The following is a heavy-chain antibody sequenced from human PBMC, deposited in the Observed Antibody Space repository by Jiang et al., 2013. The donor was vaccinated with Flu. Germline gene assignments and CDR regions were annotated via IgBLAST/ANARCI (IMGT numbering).Heavy chain of an antibody. V-gene: IGHV1-69*01. D-gene: IGHD3-3*01. CDR2: IIPIFGIA. CDR3: ARGLRFLEWQLSTMAGDAFDI. J-gene: IGHJ3*02. Sequence: GIIPIFGIANYAQKFQGRVTITADESTSTAYMELSSLRSEDTAVYYCARGLRFLEWQLSTMAGDAFDIWGQGTMVTVSS.